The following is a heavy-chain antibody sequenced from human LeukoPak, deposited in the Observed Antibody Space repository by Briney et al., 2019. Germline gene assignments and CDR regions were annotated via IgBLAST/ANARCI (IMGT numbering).Heavy chain of an antibody. CDR2: ISIGGST. J-gene: IGHJ4*02. Sequence: GGSLRLSCAASGFTFSGYGMTWVRQAPGKGLEWVSTISIGGSTYYADSVKGRFTISRDNSKNTLYLQMNSLRAEDTAVYYCAKDEAYYGSVQFDYWGQGTLVTVSS. V-gene: IGHV3-23*01. CDR3: AKDEAYYGSVQFDY. CDR1: GFTFSGYG. D-gene: IGHD3-10*01.